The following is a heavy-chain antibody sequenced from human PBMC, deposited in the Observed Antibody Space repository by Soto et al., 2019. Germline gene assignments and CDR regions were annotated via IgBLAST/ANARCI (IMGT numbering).Heavy chain of an antibody. CDR2: MNPNSGNT. D-gene: IGHD3-22*01. CDR3: ARGRYYDRTGYAHL. CDR1: GYTFTSYD. Sequence: GASVKVSCKASGYTFTSYDINWVRQATGQGLEWMGWMNPNSGNTGYAQKFQGRVTMTRNTSISTAYMELRSLRSDDTAVYYCARGRYYDRTGYAHLWGQGTLVTVSS. J-gene: IGHJ5*02. V-gene: IGHV1-8*01.